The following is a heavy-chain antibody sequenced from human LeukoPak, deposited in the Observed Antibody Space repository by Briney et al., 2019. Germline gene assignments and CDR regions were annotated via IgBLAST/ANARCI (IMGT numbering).Heavy chain of an antibody. D-gene: IGHD2-2*01. V-gene: IGHV3-15*01. CDR2: IKSKTDGGTT. CDR1: GFTFSNAW. Sequence: GGSLRLSCAASGFTFSNAWMSWVRQAPGKGLEWVGRIKSKTDGGTTDYAAPVKGRFTISRDDSKNTLYLQMNSLKTEDTAVYYCTTYFRYCSSTSCYEDYYYYMDVWGKGTTVTISS. J-gene: IGHJ6*03. CDR3: TTYFRYCSSTSCYEDYYYYMDV.